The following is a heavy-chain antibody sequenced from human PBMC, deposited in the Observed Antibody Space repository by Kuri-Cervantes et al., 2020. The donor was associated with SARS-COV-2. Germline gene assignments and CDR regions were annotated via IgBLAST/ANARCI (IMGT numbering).Heavy chain of an antibody. D-gene: IGHD2-2*01. CDR2: IYTSGST. CDR3: AREHCSSTSCYGLDY. V-gene: IGHV4-4*07. Sequence: SETLSLTCTVSGGSISSYYWSWIQQPAGKGLEWIGRIYTSGSTNYNPSLKSRVTMSVDTSKNQFSLKLSSVTAADTAVYYCAREHCSSTSCYGLDYWGQGTLVTVSS. J-gene: IGHJ4*02. CDR1: GGSISSYY.